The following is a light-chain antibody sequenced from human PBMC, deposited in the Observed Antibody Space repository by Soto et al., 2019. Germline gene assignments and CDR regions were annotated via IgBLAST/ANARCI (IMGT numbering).Light chain of an antibody. CDR3: AAWDDSLNGLV. J-gene: IGLJ3*02. CDR1: SSNIGSNT. Sequence: QSVLTQPPSASGTPGQRVTISCSGSSSNIGSNTVNWYQHLPGTAPKLLIYTNSQRPSGVPDRFSGSKSGTSASLAISGLQSEDEADYYCAAWDDSLNGLVFGRGTKLTVL. CDR2: TNS. V-gene: IGLV1-44*01.